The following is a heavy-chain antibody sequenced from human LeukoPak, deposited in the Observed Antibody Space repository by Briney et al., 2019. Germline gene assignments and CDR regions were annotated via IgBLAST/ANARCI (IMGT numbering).Heavy chain of an antibody. CDR3: AKMGYGPTLNFDY. CDR1: GLTFSSYA. V-gene: IGHV3-23*01. J-gene: IGHJ4*02. D-gene: IGHD5-18*01. Sequence: GGSLRLSCAASGLTFSSYAMSWVRQAPGKGLEWVSAISGSGGSTYYADSVKGRFTISRDNSKNTLYLQMNSLRAEDTAVYYCAKMGYGPTLNFDYWGQGTLVTVSS. CDR2: ISGSGGST.